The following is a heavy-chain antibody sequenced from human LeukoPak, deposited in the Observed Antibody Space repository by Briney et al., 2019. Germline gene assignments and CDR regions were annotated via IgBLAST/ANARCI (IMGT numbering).Heavy chain of an antibody. CDR1: GFTFSSYA. D-gene: IGHD3-16*02. Sequence: GGSLRLSCAASGFTFSSYAMSWVRQAPGKGREWVSAISGSGGSTYYADSVKGRFTFSRDNSKNTLYLQMNSLRAEDTAVYYCAKAVTFGGVIVIRLYYFDYWGQGTLVTVSS. V-gene: IGHV3-23*01. J-gene: IGHJ4*02. CDR2: ISGSGGST. CDR3: AKAVTFGGVIVIRLYYFDY.